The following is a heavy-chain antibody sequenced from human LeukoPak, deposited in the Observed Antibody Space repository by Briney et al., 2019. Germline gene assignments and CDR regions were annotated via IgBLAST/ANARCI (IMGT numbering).Heavy chain of an antibody. D-gene: IGHD3-10*01. Sequence: GGSLRLSCAASGFTVSSNYMSWVRQAPGKGLEWVSVIYSGGSTYYADSVKGRFTISRDNSNNTLYLQMNRLRAEDTAVYYCARDGITMVRGVITTTYFDYWGQGTLVTVSS. CDR1: GFTVSSNY. J-gene: IGHJ4*02. CDR2: IYSGGST. V-gene: IGHV3-53*01. CDR3: ARDGITMVRGVITTTYFDY.